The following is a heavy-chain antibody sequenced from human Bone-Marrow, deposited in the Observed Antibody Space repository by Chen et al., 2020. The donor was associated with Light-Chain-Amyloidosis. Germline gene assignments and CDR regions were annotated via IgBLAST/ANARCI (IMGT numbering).Heavy chain of an antibody. CDR2: IIGSGDTP. CDR1: GFTFGGFA. J-gene: IGHJ4*02. CDR3: AKGGTAMAHFDS. Sequence: EVQLVESGGGLVQPGGSLRLSCAASGFTFGGFAMSWVRQAPGKGLEWVSAIIGSGDTPYYEDSVKGRFTISRDNSKNTLYLQISSLRPDDTAVYYCAKGGTAMAHFDSWGQGTLVAVSS. V-gene: IGHV3-23*04. D-gene: IGHD5-18*01.